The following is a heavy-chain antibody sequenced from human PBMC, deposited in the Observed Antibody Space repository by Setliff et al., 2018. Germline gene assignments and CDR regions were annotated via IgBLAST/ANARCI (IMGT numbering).Heavy chain of an antibody. V-gene: IGHV1-18*01. CDR1: GFVFITYA. CDR2: ISTNNGKT. D-gene: IGHD6-13*01. CDR3: ARDAPYTNTWRYFDH. J-gene: IGHJ4*02. Sequence: ASVKVSCKTSGFVFITYAITWLRQAPGQGFEWMGWISTNNGKTEYSQKVQGRVTMTTDRSTSTIYMELRSLRSDDTAMYYCARDAPYTNTWRYFDHWGQGTLVTVSS.